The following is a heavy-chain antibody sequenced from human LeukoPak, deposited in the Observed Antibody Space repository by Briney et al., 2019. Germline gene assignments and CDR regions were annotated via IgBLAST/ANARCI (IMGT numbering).Heavy chain of an antibody. CDR2: ISSSSSYI. CDR1: GFTFSSYS. Sequence: PGGSLRLSCAASGFTFSSYSMNWVRQAPGKGLEWVSSISSSSSYIYYADSVKGRFTISRDNAKNSLYLQMNILRAEDTAVYYCARAAAFQVVPYFDYWGQGTLVTVSS. J-gene: IGHJ4*02. CDR3: ARAAAFQVVPYFDY. V-gene: IGHV3-21*01. D-gene: IGHD3-22*01.